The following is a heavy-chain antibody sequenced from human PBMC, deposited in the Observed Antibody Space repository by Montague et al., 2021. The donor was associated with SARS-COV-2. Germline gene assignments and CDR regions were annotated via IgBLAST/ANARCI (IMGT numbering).Heavy chain of an antibody. CDR1: GDSVSSNNAA. J-gene: IGHJ3*02. V-gene: IGHV6-1*01. Sequence: CAISGDSVSSNNAAWNWVRQSPSRGLEWLGRTCYRSEWYFDYVISLRGRITINPDTSKNQFSLQLDSVTLDDTAVYYCARYSYSGTYFGLNDAFDIWGLGTLVTVSS. CDR2: TCYRSEWYF. D-gene: IGHD1-26*01. CDR3: ARYSYSGTYFGLNDAFDI.